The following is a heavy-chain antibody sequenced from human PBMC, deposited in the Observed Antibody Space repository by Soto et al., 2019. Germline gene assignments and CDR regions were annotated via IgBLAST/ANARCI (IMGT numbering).Heavy chain of an antibody. CDR2: INAGNGNT. D-gene: IGHD4-17*01. V-gene: IGHV1-3*01. CDR3: ARDSMTTVTTSNFDY. Sequence: ASVKVSCKASGGTFSSYAISWVRQAPGQGLEWMGWINAGNGNTKYSQKFQGRVTITRDTSASTAYMELSSLRSEDTAVYYCARDSMTTVTTSNFDYWGQGTLVTVSS. J-gene: IGHJ4*02. CDR1: GGTFSSYA.